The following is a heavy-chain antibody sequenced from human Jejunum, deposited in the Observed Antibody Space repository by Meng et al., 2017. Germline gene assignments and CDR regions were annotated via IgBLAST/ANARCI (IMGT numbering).Heavy chain of an antibody. J-gene: IGHJ4*02. CDR2: ITYTGVV. V-gene: IGHV4-34*02. CDR3: ARVLALIDS. CDR1: GESFSGYY. D-gene: IGHD3-3*02. Sequence: QRQLQPWGAGMLKPSETLSLTFAGVGESFSGYYCNWLRQSPGKGLEWIGQITYTGVVDYNPSLKSRVTIFVDTPKRQFSLNLTSVTAADTAVYYCARVLALIDSWGQGTLVTVSS.